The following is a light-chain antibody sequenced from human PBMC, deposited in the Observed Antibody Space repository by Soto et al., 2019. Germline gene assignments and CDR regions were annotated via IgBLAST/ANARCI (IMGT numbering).Light chain of an antibody. CDR1: QSVSTW. CDR2: KAS. CDR3: QHYSGYPWT. J-gene: IGKJ1*01. V-gene: IGKV1-5*03. Sequence: DIQMTQSPSTLSASVGDRVSITCRASQSVSTWLAWYQQKPGQAPKLLIYKASSLESGVPSRFSGSGSGTEFTLTISSLQPDDFASYYCQHYSGYPWTFGQGTKVDIK.